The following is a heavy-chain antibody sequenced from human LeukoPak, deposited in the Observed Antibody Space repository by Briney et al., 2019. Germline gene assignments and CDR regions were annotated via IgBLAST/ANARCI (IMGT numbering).Heavy chain of an antibody. V-gene: IGHV3-7*01. CDR3: ARGGESYYGSGSHDY. D-gene: IGHD3-10*01. Sequence: GSLRLSCAASGFTFSSYWMNWVRQAPGKGLEWVANIKHDGSEKYYVDSMKGRFTISRDNAKKSLYLQMNSLRAEDTAVYYCARGGESYYGSGSHDYWGQGTLVTVSS. CDR1: GFTFSSYW. J-gene: IGHJ4*02. CDR2: IKHDGSEK.